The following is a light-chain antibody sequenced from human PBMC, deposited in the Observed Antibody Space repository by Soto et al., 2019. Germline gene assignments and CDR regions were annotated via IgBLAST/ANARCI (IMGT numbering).Light chain of an antibody. Sequence: QSALTQPASVSGSPGQSITISCTGTSDDVGGYNYVSWYQQHPGKAPKLMIFEVNNRPSGVSNRFSGSRSGNTASLTISGIQAEDEADYYCSSYRSGKTLVVFGGGTKLTVL. CDR3: SSYRSGKTLVV. CDR1: SDDVGGYNY. J-gene: IGLJ2*01. CDR2: EVN. V-gene: IGLV2-14*01.